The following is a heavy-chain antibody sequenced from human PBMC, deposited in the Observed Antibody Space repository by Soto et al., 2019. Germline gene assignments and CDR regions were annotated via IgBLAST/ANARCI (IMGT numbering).Heavy chain of an antibody. V-gene: IGHV3-7*01. J-gene: IGHJ5*02. CDR3: ASARHIGP. Sequence: PVGSLRLSCAASGFTFGKYWMSWVRQAPGKGPEWVANIKQDGSERNYVDSVKGRFTISRDNAENSLYLQMNSLRVEDTGVYYCASARHIGPWGQGTLVTVSS. CDR1: GFTFGKYW. D-gene: IGHD2-21*01. CDR2: IKQDGSER.